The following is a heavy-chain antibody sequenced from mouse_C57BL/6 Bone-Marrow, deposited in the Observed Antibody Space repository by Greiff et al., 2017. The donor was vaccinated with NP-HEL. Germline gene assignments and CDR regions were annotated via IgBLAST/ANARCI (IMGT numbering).Heavy chain of an antibody. D-gene: IGHD1-1*01. V-gene: IGHV5-17*01. J-gene: IGHJ2*01. CDR1: GFTFSDYG. CDR2: ISSGSSTI. Sequence: EVKLVESGGGLVKPGGSLKLSCAASGFTFSDYGMHWVRQAPEKGLEWVAYISSGSSTIYYADTVKGRFTISRDNAKNTLFLQMTSLRSEDTAMYYCARNGPYDFDYWGQGTTLTVSS. CDR3: ARNGPYDFDY.